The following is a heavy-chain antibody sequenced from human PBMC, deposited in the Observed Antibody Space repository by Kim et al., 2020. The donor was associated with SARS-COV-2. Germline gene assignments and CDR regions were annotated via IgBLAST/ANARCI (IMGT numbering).Heavy chain of an antibody. D-gene: IGHD6-13*01. CDR2: INNSGST. J-gene: IGHJ5*02. CDR1: GGSFSGYY. CDR3: ARGAYSSSWYGVRSWFDH. V-gene: IGHV4-34*01. Sequence: SETLSLTCAVYGGSFSGYYWSWIRQPPGKGLEWIGEINNSGSTNYNPSPKSRVTISVDTSKNQFSLKLNSVTAADTAVYYCARGAYSSSWYGVRSWFDHWGQGTLVTVSS.